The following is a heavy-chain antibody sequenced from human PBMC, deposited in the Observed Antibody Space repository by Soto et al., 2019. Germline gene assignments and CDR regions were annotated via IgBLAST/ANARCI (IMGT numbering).Heavy chain of an antibody. J-gene: IGHJ4*02. Sequence: QVQLQESGPGLVKPSGTLSLTCAVSGGSISSSNWWSWVRQPPGKGLEWIWEIYHSGSTNYNPSLKSRVTISVDKSKNQFSLKLSSVTAADTAVYYCARAYSSSSDLGRYYFDYWGQGTLVTVSS. V-gene: IGHV4-4*02. CDR3: ARAYSSSSDLGRYYFDY. CDR2: IYHSGST. CDR1: GGSISSSNW. D-gene: IGHD6-6*01.